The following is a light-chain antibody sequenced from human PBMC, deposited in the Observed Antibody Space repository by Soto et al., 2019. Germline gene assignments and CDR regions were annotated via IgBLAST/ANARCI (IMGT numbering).Light chain of an antibody. CDR2: GTS. CDR1: QSVRSSY. V-gene: IGKV3-20*01. J-gene: IGKJ5*01. Sequence: EIVLTQSPGTLSLSPGEKATLSCRASQSVRSSYLAWYQQKPGQAPRLLIYGTSSGATGIPDRFSGSGSGTDFTLTISRLEPEDFAVYYCQQYGSSPITFGQGTRLEI. CDR3: QQYGSSPIT.